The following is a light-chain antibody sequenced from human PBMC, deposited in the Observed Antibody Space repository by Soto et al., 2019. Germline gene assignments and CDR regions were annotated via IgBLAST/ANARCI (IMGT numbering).Light chain of an antibody. CDR1: QNISVW. CDR2: DAS. J-gene: IGKJ2*01. Sequence: DIQMTQSPSTLSASVGDGVNITCRASQNISVWLAWYQQRPGKAPKFLIYDASNLETGVSSRFSGSGSGTEFTLTIRSLQPDDFATYYFQQYDSSSPTFGQGTKLEIK. CDR3: QQYDSSSPT. V-gene: IGKV1-5*01.